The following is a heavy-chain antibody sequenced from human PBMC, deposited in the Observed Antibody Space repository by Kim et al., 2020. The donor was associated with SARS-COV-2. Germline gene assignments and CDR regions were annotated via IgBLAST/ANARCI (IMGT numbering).Heavy chain of an antibody. D-gene: IGHD3-10*01. Sequence: GGSLRLSCAASGFNFSSYSLNWVRQAPGKGLEWISSISRSSLYTSYADSVRGRFTIFRDNGKNSLHLQMDSLRGEDTAVYYCARDRVYGAGFMDVWGQGTTVAVSS. V-gene: IGHV3-21*06. CDR1: GFNFSSYS. J-gene: IGHJ6*02. CDR2: ISRSSLYT. CDR3: ARDRVYGAGFMDV.